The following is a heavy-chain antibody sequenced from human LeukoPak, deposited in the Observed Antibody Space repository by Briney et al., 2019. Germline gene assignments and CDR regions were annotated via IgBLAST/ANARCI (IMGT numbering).Heavy chain of an antibody. D-gene: IGHD3-22*01. CDR3: AREDSSGHDAFDI. J-gene: IGHJ3*02. CDR1: GGTFSSYA. Sequence: GASVTVSCTASGGTFSSYAISWVRQAPGQGLEWMGGIIPIFGTANYAQKFQGRVTITADESTSTAYMELSSLRSEDTAVYYCAREDSSGHDAFDIWGQGTMVTVSS. CDR2: IIPIFGTA. V-gene: IGHV1-69*13.